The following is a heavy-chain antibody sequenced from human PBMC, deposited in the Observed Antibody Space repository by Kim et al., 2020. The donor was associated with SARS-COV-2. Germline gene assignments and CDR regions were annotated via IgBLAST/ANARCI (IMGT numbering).Heavy chain of an antibody. J-gene: IGHJ5*02. CDR2: IYYSGST. CDR1: GGSISSGGYY. Sequence: SETLSLTCTVSGGSISSGGYYWSWIRQHPGKGLEWIGYIYYSGSTYYNPSLKSRVTISVDTSKNQFSLKLSSVTAADTAVYYCARGYKSYDIFTGSRLFDPWGQGTPFTVSS. CDR3: ARGYKSYDIFTGSRLFDP. V-gene: IGHV4-31*03. D-gene: IGHD3-9*01.